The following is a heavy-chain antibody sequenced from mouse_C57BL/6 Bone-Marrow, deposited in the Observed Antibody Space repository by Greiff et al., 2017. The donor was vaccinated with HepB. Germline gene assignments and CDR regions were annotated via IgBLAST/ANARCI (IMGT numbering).Heavy chain of an antibody. CDR3: ARDEHHSNRGFAY. D-gene: IGHD2-5*01. J-gene: IGHJ3*01. CDR2: SRNKANDYTT. Sequence: EVQVVESGGGLVQSGRSLRLSCATSGFTFSDFYMEWVRQAPGKGLEWIAASRNKANDYTTEYSASVKGRFIVSRDTSQSILYLQMNALRAEDTAIYYCARDEHHSNRGFAYWGQGTLVTVSA. CDR1: GFTFSDFY. V-gene: IGHV7-1*01.